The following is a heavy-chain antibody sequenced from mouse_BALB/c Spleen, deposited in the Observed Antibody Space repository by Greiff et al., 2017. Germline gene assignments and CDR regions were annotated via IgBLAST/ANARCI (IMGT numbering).Heavy chain of an antibody. Sequence: VQLQQSGPELVKPGASVRISCKASGYTFTSYYIHWVKQRPGQGLEWIGWIYPGNVNTKYNEKFKGKATLTADKSSSTAYMQLSSLTSEDSAVYFCARGGNPAWFAYWGQGTLVTVSA. CDR2: IYPGNVNT. CDR1: GYTFTSYY. D-gene: IGHD1-1*02. V-gene: IGHV1S56*01. J-gene: IGHJ3*01. CDR3: ARGGNPAWFAY.